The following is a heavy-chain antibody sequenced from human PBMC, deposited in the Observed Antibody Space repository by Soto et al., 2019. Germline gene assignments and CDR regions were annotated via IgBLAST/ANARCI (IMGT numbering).Heavy chain of an antibody. CDR3: ARALMTTVTTPTFDY. Sequence: QVQLQESGPGLVKPSETQSLTCTVSGGSVSSGSYYWSWIRQPPGKGLEWIGYIYYSGSTNYNPSLKSRVTISVDTSKNQFSLKLSSVTAADTAVYYCARALMTTVTTPTFDYWGQGTLVTVSS. V-gene: IGHV4-61*01. CDR1: GGSVSSGSYY. D-gene: IGHD4-17*01. CDR2: IYYSGST. J-gene: IGHJ4*02.